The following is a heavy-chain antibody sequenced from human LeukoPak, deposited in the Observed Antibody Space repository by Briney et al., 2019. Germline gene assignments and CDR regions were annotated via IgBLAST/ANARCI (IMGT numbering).Heavy chain of an antibody. Sequence: PSETLSLTCAVYGGSCSGYYWTWMRQTPGKELEWMGGVEYTESTNCNPSLKSRVTISVDMSKNQFFLMLASVTAADTAVYYCARGPPLNPGDYDSSGYYYFDYWGQGTLVTVSS. V-gene: IGHV4-34*01. D-gene: IGHD3-22*01. CDR2: VEYTEST. CDR1: GGSCSGYY. J-gene: IGHJ4*02. CDR3: ARGPPLNPGDYDSSGYYYFDY.